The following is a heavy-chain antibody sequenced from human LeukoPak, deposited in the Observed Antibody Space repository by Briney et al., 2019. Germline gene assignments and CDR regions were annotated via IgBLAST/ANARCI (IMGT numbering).Heavy chain of an antibody. D-gene: IGHD4-23*01. CDR3: ARLIGNSASWFDP. V-gene: IGHV4-34*01. Sequence: PSETLSLTCAVYGGSFSGYYWSWIRQPPGRGLEWIGEINHSESTNYNPSLKSRVTISVDTSKNQFSLKLSSVTAADTAVYYCARLIGNSASWFDPWGQGTLVTVSS. CDR2: INHSEST. J-gene: IGHJ5*02. CDR1: GGSFSGYY.